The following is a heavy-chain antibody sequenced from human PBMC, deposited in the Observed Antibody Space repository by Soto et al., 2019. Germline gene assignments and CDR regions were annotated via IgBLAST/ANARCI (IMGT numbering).Heavy chain of an antibody. V-gene: IGHV1-69*06. J-gene: IGHJ6*02. Sequence: QVQLVQSGAEVKKPGSSVKVSCKASGGTFSSYAISWVRQAPGQGLEWMGGIIPIFGTANYAQKFQGRVTITADKSTSTAYMELRSLRSEDTAVYYCARGDVGYCSSTSCLHYYYYGMDVWGQGTTVTVSS. CDR3: ARGDVGYCSSTSCLHYYYYGMDV. D-gene: IGHD2-2*01. CDR1: GGTFSSYA. CDR2: IIPIFGTA.